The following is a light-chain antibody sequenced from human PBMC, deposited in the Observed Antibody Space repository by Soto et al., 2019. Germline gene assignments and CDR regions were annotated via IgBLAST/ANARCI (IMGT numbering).Light chain of an antibody. CDR2: EAS. CDR1: SNDVGRYNL. J-gene: IGLJ2*01. CDR3: CSYAGSSIYVI. V-gene: IGLV2-23*01. Sequence: QSALTPPASVSGSPGQSITISCTGTSNDVGRYNLVSWYQQHPGKAPKLMIYEASKRPSGVSNRFSGSKSGNTASLTISGLQAEDEADYFCCSYAGSSIYVIFGGGTKLTVL.